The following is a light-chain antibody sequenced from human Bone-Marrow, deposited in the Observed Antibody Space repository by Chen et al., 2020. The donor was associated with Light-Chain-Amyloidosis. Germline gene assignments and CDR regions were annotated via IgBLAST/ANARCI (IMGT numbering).Light chain of an antibody. CDR3: QVWDRSSDRPV. V-gene: IGLV3-21*02. CDR1: NIGSTS. J-gene: IGLJ3*02. Sequence: SYVLTQPSSVSVAPGQTATIACGGNNIGSTSVHWYQQTPGQAPLLVVYDDSDRPPGIPERLSGANSGNTATLTVSRVEAGDEADYSCQVWDRSSDRPVFGGGAKLTVL. CDR2: DDS.